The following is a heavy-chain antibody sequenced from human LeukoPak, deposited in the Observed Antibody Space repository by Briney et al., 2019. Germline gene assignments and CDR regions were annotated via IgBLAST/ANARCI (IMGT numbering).Heavy chain of an antibody. D-gene: IGHD3-10*01. CDR3: ARHRFGQSHFND. CDR2: IYSTGNT. J-gene: IGHJ4*02. Sequence: SETLSLTCSVSDDSITTYYWSWIRQPPGKGLEWIGYIYSTGNTNYNPSLKSRVTMSLETSKKQVSLKLNSVTAADTAVYYCARHRFGQSHFNDWGPGTLVTVSS. CDR1: DDSITTYY. V-gene: IGHV4-59*08.